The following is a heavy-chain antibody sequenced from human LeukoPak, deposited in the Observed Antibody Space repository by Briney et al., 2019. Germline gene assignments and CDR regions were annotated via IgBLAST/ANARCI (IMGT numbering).Heavy chain of an antibody. CDR2: IGGSGGAT. CDR1: GFTFSSFA. J-gene: IGHJ4*02. V-gene: IGHV3-23*01. Sequence: GGSLRLSCAASGFTFSSFAMTWVRQAPGKGLEGVSRIGGSGGATYYADSVKGRFTISRDGSMNTVYLQINSLRAEATAVYHCTKAHRALDSTSHYLYFDLWGLGTLLTVSS. D-gene: IGHD6-13*01. CDR3: TKAHRALDSTSHYLYFDL.